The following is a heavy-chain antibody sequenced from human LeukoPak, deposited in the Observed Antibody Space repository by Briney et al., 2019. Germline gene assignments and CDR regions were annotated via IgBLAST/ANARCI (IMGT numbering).Heavy chain of an antibody. CDR3: ARKAFGGLPAAIGTVFDS. CDR1: GGSISSSNSY. V-gene: IGHV4-39*01. D-gene: IGHD2-2*02. J-gene: IGHJ4*02. CDR2: ITFTGST. Sequence: SETLSLTCTVSGGSISSSNSYWGWIRQPPGKGLEWIGTITFTGSTYYNPSLKSRVTISVDTSKKQFSLNLTPVTAADTAVYYCARKAFGGLPAAIGTVFDSWGQGTLVTVSS.